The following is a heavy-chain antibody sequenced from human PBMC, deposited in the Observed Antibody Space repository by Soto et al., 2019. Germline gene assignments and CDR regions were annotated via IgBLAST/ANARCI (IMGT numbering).Heavy chain of an antibody. CDR3: AKGYQPLHIRGYFDY. CDR1: GFTFSSYG. V-gene: IGHV3-30*18. D-gene: IGHD2-2*01. J-gene: IGHJ4*02. CDR2: ISYDGSNK. Sequence: GGSLRLSCAASGFTFSSYGMHWVRQAPGKGLEWVAVISYDGSNKYYADSVKGRFTISRDNSKNTLYLQMNSLRAEDTAVYYCAKGYQPLHIRGYFDYWGQGTLVTVSS.